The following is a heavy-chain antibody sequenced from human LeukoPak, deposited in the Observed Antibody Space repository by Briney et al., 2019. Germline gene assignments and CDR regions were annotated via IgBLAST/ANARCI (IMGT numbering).Heavy chain of an antibody. D-gene: IGHD6-19*01. V-gene: IGHV4-4*07. CDR2: VFTSGSA. CDR1: GDSMADFD. Sequence: SETLSLTCSVSGDSMADFDWSWIRQPAGKGLEWIGQVFTSGSATYNSSLKSRLTISLDKSNNQVSLKLISVTAADSAVYYCARHSPSGWYYFDSWGRGVMVIVSS. CDR3: ARHSPSGWYYFDS. J-gene: IGHJ4*02.